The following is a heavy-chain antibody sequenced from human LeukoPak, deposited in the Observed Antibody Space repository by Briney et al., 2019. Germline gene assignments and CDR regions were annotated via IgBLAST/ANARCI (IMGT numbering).Heavy chain of an antibody. CDR1: GFTVNSNY. V-gene: IGHV3-23*01. CDR2: ISAGGGST. D-gene: IGHD3-9*01. J-gene: IGHJ4*02. Sequence: GGSLRLSCAASGFTVNSNYMSWVRQAPGKGLEWVAGISAGGGSTYYADSVKGRFTISRDNSKNMLYPQLNSLRAEDTAVYYCAKGDPPTYYDILTGQDYWGQGTLVTVSS. CDR3: AKGDPPTYYDILTGQDY.